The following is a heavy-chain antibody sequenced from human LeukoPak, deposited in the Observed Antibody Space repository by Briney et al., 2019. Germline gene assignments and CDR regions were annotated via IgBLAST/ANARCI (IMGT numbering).Heavy chain of an antibody. Sequence: SEPLSLTCTVSGGSINSYYWRWIRQPPGKGREWTGNIYNDGNTNYNPSLKSRVTISLDTSKNQFSLSLGSVTAADTAVYSGARRAYYIDYWGQGTLVTVSS. V-gene: IGHV4-59*12. CDR1: GGSINSYY. CDR2: IYNDGNT. CDR3: ARRAYYIDY. J-gene: IGHJ4*02.